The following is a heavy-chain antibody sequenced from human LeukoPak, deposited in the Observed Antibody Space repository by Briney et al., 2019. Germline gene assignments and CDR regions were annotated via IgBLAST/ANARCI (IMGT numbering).Heavy chain of an antibody. Sequence: ASVKVSCKASGYTFTSYGISWVRQAPGQGLEWMGWISGYNGNTKYAQKLQGRVTMNKDTSTSTAYMELRSLRSDDTAIYYCARVGGLQQPDYWGQGTLVTVSS. CDR3: ARVGGLQQPDY. V-gene: IGHV1-18*01. D-gene: IGHD6-13*01. CDR2: ISGYNGNT. CDR1: GYTFTSYG. J-gene: IGHJ4*02.